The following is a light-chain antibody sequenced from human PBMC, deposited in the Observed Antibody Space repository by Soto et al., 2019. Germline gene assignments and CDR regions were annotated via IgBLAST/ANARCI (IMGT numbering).Light chain of an antibody. CDR3: QQYYSTPRLT. CDR1: QIVLYSSNNKNY. J-gene: IGKJ4*01. Sequence: DIVMTQSPDSLAVSLGERATINCKSSQIVLYSSNNKNYLAWYQQKPGQPPKLLIYWASTRESGVPDRFSGSGSGTDFTLTISSLQAEDVAVYYCQQYYSTPRLTFGGGTKVDIK. CDR2: WAS. V-gene: IGKV4-1*01.